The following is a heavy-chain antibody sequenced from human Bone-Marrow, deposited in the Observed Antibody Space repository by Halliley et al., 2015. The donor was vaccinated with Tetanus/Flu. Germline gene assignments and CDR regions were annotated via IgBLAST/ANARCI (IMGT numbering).Heavy chain of an antibody. V-gene: IGHV4-59*01. CDR3: VRDAYASSHFDY. D-gene: IGHD2-8*01. CDR2: SSFRGST. J-gene: IGHJ4*02. Sequence: EWFGFSSFRGSTNHNPSLEGRVTMSVDTSKNQFSLRLTSVTAADTAVYYCVRDAYASSHFDYWGQGLLVTVSS.